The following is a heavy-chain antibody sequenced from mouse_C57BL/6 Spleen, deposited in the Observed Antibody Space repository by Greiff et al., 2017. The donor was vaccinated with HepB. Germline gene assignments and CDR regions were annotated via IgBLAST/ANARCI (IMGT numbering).Heavy chain of an antibody. V-gene: IGHV14-2*01. D-gene: IGHD2-1*01. J-gene: IGHJ4*01. CDR3: ALIYYGNYYYAMDY. CDR1: GFNIKDYY. Sequence: VQLQQSGAELVKPGASVKLSCTASGFNIKDYYMHWVKQRTEQGLEWIGRIDPEDGDTKYAPKFQGKATITADTSSNTAYLQLSSLTSEDTAVYYCALIYYGNYYYAMDYWGQGTSVTVSS. CDR2: IDPEDGDT.